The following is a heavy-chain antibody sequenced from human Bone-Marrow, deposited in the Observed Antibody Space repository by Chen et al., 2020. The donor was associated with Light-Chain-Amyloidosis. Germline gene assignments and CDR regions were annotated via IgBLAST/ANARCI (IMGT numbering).Heavy chain of an antibody. D-gene: IGHD6-13*01. J-gene: IGHJ4*02. V-gene: IGHV3-30*18. CDR1: GFTFSSYG. CDR2: ISYDGSNK. CDR3: AKEVPGFWYYFDY. Sequence: QVQLVESGGGVVQPGRSLRLSCAASGFTFSSYGMHWVRQAPGKGLEWLAVISYDGSNKYYASAVKGRFTISRDNSKNTLYLQMNSLRAEDTAVYYCAKEVPGFWYYFDYWGQGILVTVSS.